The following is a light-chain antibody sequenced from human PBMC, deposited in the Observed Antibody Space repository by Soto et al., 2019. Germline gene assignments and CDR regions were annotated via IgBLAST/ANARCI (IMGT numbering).Light chain of an antibody. CDR1: SSNIGAGYD. CDR2: GNS. J-gene: IGLJ3*02. Sequence: QSVLTQPPSVSGAPGQRVTISCTGSSSNIGAGYDVHWYQQLPGTAPKLLIYGNSNRPSGVPDRFSGSKSGTSASLAITGLQAEDEADYYCQSYDSSLSGRVFXGGTQLTVL. V-gene: IGLV1-40*01. CDR3: QSYDSSLSGRV.